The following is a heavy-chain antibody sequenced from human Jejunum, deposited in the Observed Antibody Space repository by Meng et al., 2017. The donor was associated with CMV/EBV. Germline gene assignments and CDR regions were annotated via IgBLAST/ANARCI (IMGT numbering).Heavy chain of an antibody. Sequence: EGLLEASGGGPIQPGGSLRLSCRVSGLNVSSNYMTWVRQAPGKGLEWVSVLYNGGSTHYADSVKGRFTISRDNSRNTLYLQMTSLRAEDTAVYYCARGTMTTNFEYWGQGTLVTVSS. CDR1: GLNVSSNY. CDR3: ARGTMTTNFEY. V-gene: IGHV3-53*01. J-gene: IGHJ4*02. CDR2: LYNGGST. D-gene: IGHD4-17*01.